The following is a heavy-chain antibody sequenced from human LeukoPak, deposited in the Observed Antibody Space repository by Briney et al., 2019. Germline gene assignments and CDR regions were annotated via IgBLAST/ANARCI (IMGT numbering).Heavy chain of an antibody. J-gene: IGHJ4*02. Sequence: SLRLSCAASGFTFSSYEMNWVRQAPGKGLEWVSYISSSGSTIYYADSVKGRFTISRDNAKNSLYLQMNSLRAEDSAVYYCARDLGGNSAAWWGQGTLVTVSS. V-gene: IGHV3-48*03. CDR2: ISSSGSTI. D-gene: IGHD4-23*01. CDR3: ARDLGGNSAAW. CDR1: GFTFSSYE.